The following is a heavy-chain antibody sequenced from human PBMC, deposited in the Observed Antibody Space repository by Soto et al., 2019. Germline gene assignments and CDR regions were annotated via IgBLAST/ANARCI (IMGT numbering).Heavy chain of an antibody. D-gene: IGHD4-17*01. Sequence: QVQLVQSGAEVKKPGSSVKVSCKASGGTFSSYTISWVRQAPGQGLEWMGRIIPILGIANYAQKFQGRVTITADKSTSTAYMELSSLRSEDTAVYYGARDPRGGYGDYWFDPWGQGPLVTVSS. CDR2: IIPILGIA. V-gene: IGHV1-69*08. J-gene: IGHJ5*02. CDR1: GGTFSSYT. CDR3: ARDPRGGYGDYWFDP.